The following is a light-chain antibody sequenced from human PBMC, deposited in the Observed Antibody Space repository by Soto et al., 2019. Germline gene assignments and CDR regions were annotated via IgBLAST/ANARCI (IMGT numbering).Light chain of an antibody. CDR2: EVT. J-gene: IGLJ3*02. CDR3: GSHAGNSNLV. CDR1: STDVGAYNY. Sequence: QSVLIQPPSASGSPGQSVTISCTGTSTDVGAYNYVSWYQQHPGKAPKLMIYEVTKRPSGVPDRFSGSKSGNTASLTVSGLQTEDEADYYCGSHAGNSNLVFGGGTKVTVL. V-gene: IGLV2-8*01.